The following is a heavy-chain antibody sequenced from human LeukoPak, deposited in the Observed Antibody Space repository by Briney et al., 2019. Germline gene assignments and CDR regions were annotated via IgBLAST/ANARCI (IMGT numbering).Heavy chain of an antibody. D-gene: IGHD2-2*01. CDR3: AKDRCSSTSCYLFDY. Sequence: GGSLRLSCAASGLTLSSFWMHWVRQAPGKGLEWVSRIDGDGSGTSYADSVKGRFTISRDNSKNTLFLQMNSLRAEDTAVYYCAKDRCSSTSCYLFDYWGQGTLVTVSS. J-gene: IGHJ4*02. CDR1: GLTLSSFW. V-gene: IGHV3-74*01. CDR2: IDGDGSGT.